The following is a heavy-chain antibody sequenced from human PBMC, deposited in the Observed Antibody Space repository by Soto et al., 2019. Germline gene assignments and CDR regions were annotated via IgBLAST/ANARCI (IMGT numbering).Heavy chain of an antibody. CDR2: IYPRDSDT. Sequence: PGESLKISCKGSGYSFTTYWVAWVRQMPGKGLEWMGIIYPRDSDTRYSPSFQGQVTISADKSISTAYLQWSSLKASDTAIYYCATHRDYYFDYWGQGTLVTVSS. V-gene: IGHV5-51*01. CDR1: GYSFTTYW. CDR3: ATHRDYYFDY. J-gene: IGHJ4*02.